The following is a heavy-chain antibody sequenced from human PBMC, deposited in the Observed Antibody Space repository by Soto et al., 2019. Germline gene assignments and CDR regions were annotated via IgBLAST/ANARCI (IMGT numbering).Heavy chain of an antibody. J-gene: IGHJ4*02. D-gene: IGHD4-17*01. V-gene: IGHV3-30*18. CDR3: ANSWTTLTTGFDC. CDR2: ISSDGSEK. CDR1: GFTFSNYA. Sequence: QPGGSLRLSCVASGFTFSNYAMHWVRQAPGKGLGWVAVISSDGSEKYYLDSVRDRFTISRDNSKNTLYLQMNNLRPEDTAMYYCANSWTTLTTGFDCWGQGALVTVS.